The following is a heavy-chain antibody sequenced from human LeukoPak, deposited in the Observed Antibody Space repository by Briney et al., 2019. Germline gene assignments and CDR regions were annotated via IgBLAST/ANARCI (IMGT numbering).Heavy chain of an antibody. CDR3: AGLVGRYSSGLYYYYFDY. CDR2: MYLSGTT. CDR1: GDSINSLDL. Sequence: SETLSLTCTVSGDSINSLDLWSWVRQPPGKGLEWIGEMYLSGTTHSNPSVKSRVTISIDKSKDQFFLNLSSVTAADTAVYYCAGLVGRYSSGLYYYYFDYWGQGTLVTVPS. J-gene: IGHJ4*02. V-gene: IGHV4-4*02. D-gene: IGHD3-22*01.